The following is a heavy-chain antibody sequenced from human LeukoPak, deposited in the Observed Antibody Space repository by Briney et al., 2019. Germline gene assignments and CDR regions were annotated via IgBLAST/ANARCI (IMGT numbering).Heavy chain of an antibody. CDR3: ARQRRPYNWFDP. J-gene: IGHJ5*02. CDR2: INPNSGGT. Sequence: ASVKVSCKASGYTFTGYYMHWVRQAPGQGLEWMGWINPNSGGTNYAQKFQGRVTMTRDTSISTAYMELSRLTSDDTAVYYCARQRRPYNWFDPWGQGTLVTVSS. D-gene: IGHD6-25*01. V-gene: IGHV1-2*02. CDR1: GYTFTGYY.